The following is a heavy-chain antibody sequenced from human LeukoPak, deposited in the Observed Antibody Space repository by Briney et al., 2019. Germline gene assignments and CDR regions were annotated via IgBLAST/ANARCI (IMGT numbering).Heavy chain of an antibody. J-gene: IGHJ4*02. V-gene: IGHV3-23*01. CDR3: AVYGDYVGIDY. CDR1: GFTFSSYS. Sequence: PGGSLRLSCAASGFTFSSYSMNWVRQAPGKGLEWVSAISGSGGSTYYADSVKGRFTISRDNSKNTLYLQMNSLRAEDTAVYYCAVYGDYVGIDYWGQGTLVTVSS. D-gene: IGHD4-17*01. CDR2: ISGSGGST.